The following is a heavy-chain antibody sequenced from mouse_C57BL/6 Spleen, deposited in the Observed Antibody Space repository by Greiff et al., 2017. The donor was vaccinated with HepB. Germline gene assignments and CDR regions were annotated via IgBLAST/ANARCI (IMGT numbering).Heavy chain of an antibody. CDR1: GYTFTDYE. CDR2: IDPETGGT. J-gene: IGHJ2*01. D-gene: IGHD1-1*01. Sequence: QVQLKQSGAELVRPGASVTLSCKASGYTFTDYEMHWVKQTPVHGLEWIGAIDPETGGTAYNQKFKGKAILTADKSSSTAYMELRSLTSEDSAVYYCTRSEYYGSSDYWGQGTTLTVSS. CDR3: TRSEYYGSSDY. V-gene: IGHV1-15*01.